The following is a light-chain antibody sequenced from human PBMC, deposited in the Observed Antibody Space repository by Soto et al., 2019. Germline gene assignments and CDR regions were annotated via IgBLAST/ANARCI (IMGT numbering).Light chain of an antibody. CDR1: QSVGSSY. J-gene: IGKJ2*01. V-gene: IGKV3-20*01. Sequence: ENVLTQSPGTLSLSPGERATLSCRASQSVGSSYLAWYQQKPGQAPRLLIYGASSRATGIPDRFSGSGSGPDFTLTISRLEPEDFAVYYCQQYGSPPQTFGQGTKLEIK. CDR2: GAS. CDR3: QQYGSPPQT.